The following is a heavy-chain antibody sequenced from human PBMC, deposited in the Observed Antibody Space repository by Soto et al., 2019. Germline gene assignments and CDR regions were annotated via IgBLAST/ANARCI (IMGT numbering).Heavy chain of an antibody. Sequence: QVQLQESGPGLVTPSQTLSLTCAISGDSVSSNSAAWNWIRLSPSRGLEWLASTYYRSRWYNDYAVSVRSRITVNPDTSKNQFSLQLTSVTPEDTAVYYCAGTTSHQWYYMDVWGKGTTVTVSS. J-gene: IGHJ6*03. CDR2: TYYRSRWYN. CDR3: AGTTSHQWYYMDV. D-gene: IGHD1-7*01. CDR1: GDSVSSNSAA. V-gene: IGHV6-1*01.